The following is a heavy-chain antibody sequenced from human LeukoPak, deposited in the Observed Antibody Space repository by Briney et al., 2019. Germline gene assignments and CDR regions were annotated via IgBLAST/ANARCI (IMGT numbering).Heavy chain of an antibody. D-gene: IGHD1-26*01. V-gene: IGHV3-66*01. Sequence: PGGSLRLSCAASGFTVSSNYMSWVRQAPGKGLEWVSIISTSGTTSYADSVKGKFTISRDNSRNTLYLQMNSLRAEDTAVYYCATRGAPGYYYEMDVWGQGTTVTVSS. CDR2: ISTSGTT. CDR1: GFTVSSNY. J-gene: IGHJ6*02. CDR3: ATRGAPGYYYEMDV.